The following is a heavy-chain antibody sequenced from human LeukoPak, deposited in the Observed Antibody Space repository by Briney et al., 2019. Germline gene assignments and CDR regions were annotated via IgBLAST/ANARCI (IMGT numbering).Heavy chain of an antibody. CDR1: GGSISSSSYY. J-gene: IGHJ5*02. Sequence: SETLSLTCTVSGGSISSSSYYWGWIRQPPGKGLEWIGSIYYSGSTYYDPSLKSRVTISVDTSKNQFSLKLSPVTAADTAVYYCARQYCSSTSCYYRAWFLGWFDPWGQGTLVTVSS. CDR2: IYYSGST. V-gene: IGHV4-39*01. D-gene: IGHD2-2*01. CDR3: ARQYCSSTSCYYRAWFLGWFDP.